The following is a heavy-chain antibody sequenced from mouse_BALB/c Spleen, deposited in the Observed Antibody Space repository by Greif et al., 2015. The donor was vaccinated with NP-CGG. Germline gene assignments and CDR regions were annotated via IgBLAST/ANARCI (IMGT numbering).Heavy chain of an antibody. V-gene: IGHV2-9*02. Sequence: VKLMESGPGLVAPSQSLSITCTVSGFSLTNYGVHWVRQPPGRGLEWLGVIWAGGSTNYNSALMSRLSISKDNSKSXVFLKMNSLQTDDTAMYYCARGGGTWYFDVWGAGTTVTVSS. CDR2: IWAGGST. D-gene: IGHD4-1*01. CDR3: ARGGGTWYFDV. J-gene: IGHJ1*01. CDR1: GFSLTNYG.